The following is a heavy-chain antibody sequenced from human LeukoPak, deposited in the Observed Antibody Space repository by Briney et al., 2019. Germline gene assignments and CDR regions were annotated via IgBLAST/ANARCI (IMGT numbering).Heavy chain of an antibody. J-gene: IGHJ4*02. Sequence: GGSLRLSCAASGFTFSSYWMHWVRQAPGKGLVWVSRISPDGSTTGHADSVRGRFTTSRDNAKNTLFLQMSSLRAEDTAVYYCTRDFDFSSAIWGQGTLVTVSS. CDR1: GFTFSSYW. CDR3: TRDFDFSSAI. V-gene: IGHV3-74*01. D-gene: IGHD3-3*01. CDR2: ISPDGSTT.